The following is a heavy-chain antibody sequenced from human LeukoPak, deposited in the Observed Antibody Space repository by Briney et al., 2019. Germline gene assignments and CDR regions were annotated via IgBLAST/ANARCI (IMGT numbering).Heavy chain of an antibody. J-gene: IGHJ4*02. V-gene: IGHV3-74*01. CDR3: AKILKTNYFDY. Sequence: GGSLRLSCAASGFTFSSYWMHWVRHAPGKGLVWVSRINSDGSSTSYADSVKGRFTISRDNSKNTLYLQMNSLRAEDTAVYYCAKILKTNYFDYWGQGTLVTVSS. CDR2: INSDGSST. D-gene: IGHD1-1*01. CDR1: GFTFSSYW.